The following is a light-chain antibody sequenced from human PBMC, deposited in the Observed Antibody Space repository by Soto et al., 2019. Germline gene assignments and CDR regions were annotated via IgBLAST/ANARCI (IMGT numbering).Light chain of an antibody. V-gene: IGKV3-15*01. CDR1: QSFSSN. CDR3: QQYNYGYT. CDR2: GAA. Sequence: EIVLTQSPGTLSLSPGERASLSCRASQSFSSNLAWYQQKPGQAPRLLIYGAATRATGIPARFSGSGSGTEFTLTISSLQSEDSAVYYCQQYNYGYTFGQGTKVDIK. J-gene: IGKJ2*01.